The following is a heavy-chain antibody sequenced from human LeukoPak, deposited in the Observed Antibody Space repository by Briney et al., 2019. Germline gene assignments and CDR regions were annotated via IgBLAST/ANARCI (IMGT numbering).Heavy chain of an antibody. CDR3: ARRRRFGELFDY. Sequence: PSETLSLTCTVSGGSISSSSYYWGWIRQPPGKGLEWIGSIYYSGSTYYNPSLKSRVTISVDTSKNQFSLKLSSVTAADTAVYYCARRRRFGELFDYWGQGTLVTVSS. CDR2: IYYSGST. J-gene: IGHJ4*02. D-gene: IGHD3-10*01. CDR1: GGSISSSSYY. V-gene: IGHV4-39*01.